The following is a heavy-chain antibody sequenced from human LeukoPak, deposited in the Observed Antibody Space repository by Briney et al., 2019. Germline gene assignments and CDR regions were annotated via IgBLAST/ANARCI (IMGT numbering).Heavy chain of an antibody. J-gene: IGHJ4*02. Sequence: ASVKVSCKVSRYTLTELSMHWVRQAPGKGLEWMGGFDPEDGETIYAQKFQGRVTMTEDTSTDTAYMELSSLRSEDTAVYYCATDRIAVAGSEFDYWGQGTLVTVSS. V-gene: IGHV1-24*01. CDR2: FDPEDGET. CDR3: ATDRIAVAGSEFDY. D-gene: IGHD6-19*01. CDR1: RYTLTELS.